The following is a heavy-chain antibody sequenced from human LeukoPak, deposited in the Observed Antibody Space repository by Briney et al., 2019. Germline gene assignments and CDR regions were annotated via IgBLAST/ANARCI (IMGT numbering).Heavy chain of an antibody. CDR1: GYTFTGYY. Sequence: GASAKVSCKASGYTFTGYYMHWVRQAPGQGLEWMGWINPNSGDTKYSQKFQGRVTMTRDTSISTAYMELSRLRSDDTAVYYCATQRGSYLWGTDFDYWGQGTLVTVSS. V-gene: IGHV1-2*02. CDR3: ATQRGSYLWGTDFDY. J-gene: IGHJ4*02. CDR2: INPNSGDT. D-gene: IGHD3-16*01.